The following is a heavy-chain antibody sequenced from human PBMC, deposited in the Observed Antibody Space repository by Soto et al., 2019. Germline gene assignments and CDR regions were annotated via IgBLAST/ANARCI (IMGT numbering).Heavy chain of an antibody. CDR2: IYTTGST. CDR3: AREYSSSSGRTLDI. Sequence: PSETLSLTCTVSGGSISRYYWSWIRQPAGKGLEWIGRIYTTGSTNYNPSLKSRVTMSVDTSKNQFSLNLGSVTAADAAIYYCAREYSSSSGRTLDIWGHGTIVTVS. V-gene: IGHV4-4*07. CDR1: GGSISRYY. D-gene: IGHD6-6*01. J-gene: IGHJ3*02.